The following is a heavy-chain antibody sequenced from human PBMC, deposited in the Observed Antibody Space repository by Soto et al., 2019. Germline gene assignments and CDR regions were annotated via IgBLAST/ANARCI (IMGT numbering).Heavy chain of an antibody. CDR1: GFSLSTSGVG. V-gene: IGHV2-5*02. CDR2: IYWDDDK. CDR3: ALKQLEPDYGWFDP. J-gene: IGHJ5*02. Sequence: QITLKESGPTLVKPTQTLTLTCTFSGFSLSTSGVGVGWIRQPPGKALEWLALIYWDDDKRYSPSLKSRLTITNDTSKNQVVLTMTNMDPVDTATYYCALKQLEPDYGWFDPWGQGTLVTVSS. D-gene: IGHD4-17*01.